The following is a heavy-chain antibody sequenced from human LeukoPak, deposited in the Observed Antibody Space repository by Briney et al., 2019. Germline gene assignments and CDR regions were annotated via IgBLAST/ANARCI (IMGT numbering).Heavy chain of an antibody. D-gene: IGHD2-15*01. CDR1: GGSISIYY. CDR3: ARVRGGYFDL. CDR2: ISYSGTA. V-gene: IGHV4-59*12. Sequence: SETLSLTCTVSGGSISIYYWSWIRQPPGKGLEWIGYISYSGTADYNPSLKSRVTMSVDTSKNQFSLKLNSVTAADTAVYYCARVRGGYFDLWGRGTLVTVSS. J-gene: IGHJ2*01.